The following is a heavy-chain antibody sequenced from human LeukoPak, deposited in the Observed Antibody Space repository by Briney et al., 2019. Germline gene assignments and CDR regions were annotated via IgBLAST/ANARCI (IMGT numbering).Heavy chain of an antibody. Sequence: PSETLSLTCAVSGGSISSGGYSWSWIRQPPGKGLEWIGYIYHSGSTYYNPSLKSRVTISVDRSKNQFSLKLSSVTAADTAVYYCARGGSSGYYPNHFDYWGQGTLVTVSS. D-gene: IGHD3-22*01. J-gene: IGHJ4*02. CDR2: IYHSGST. CDR3: ARGGSSGYYPNHFDY. CDR1: GGSISSGGYS. V-gene: IGHV4-30-2*01.